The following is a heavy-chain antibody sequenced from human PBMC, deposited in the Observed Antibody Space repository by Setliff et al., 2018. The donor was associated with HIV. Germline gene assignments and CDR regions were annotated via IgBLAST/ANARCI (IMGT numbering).Heavy chain of an antibody. Sequence: ASVKVSCKAVGYTFTTFYMHWVRQAPGQGLEWMGVINSGGGGTSYAQKFQGRVTMTRDTSTSTVYMELSSLTSEDTAVYYCARGLSSYFDFWSGYYNNYYYYYMDVWGKGTTVTVSS. D-gene: IGHD3-3*01. CDR1: GYTFTTFY. CDR3: ARGLSSYFDFWSGYYNNYYYYYMDV. V-gene: IGHV1-46*01. J-gene: IGHJ6*03. CDR2: INSGGGGT.